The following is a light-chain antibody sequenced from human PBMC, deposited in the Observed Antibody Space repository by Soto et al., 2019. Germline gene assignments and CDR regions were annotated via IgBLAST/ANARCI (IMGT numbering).Light chain of an antibody. CDR2: KNS. V-gene: IGLV1-47*01. Sequence: QPVLTQPPSASGTPGQTVTISCSGSSSNIGSNYVYWYQQLPGTAPKHLIYKNSHRPSGVPDRFSGSKSGTSASLAISGLRSEDEADYYCAAWDDSLSEPVFGGGTKLTVL. J-gene: IGLJ2*01. CDR1: SSNIGSNY. CDR3: AAWDDSLSEPV.